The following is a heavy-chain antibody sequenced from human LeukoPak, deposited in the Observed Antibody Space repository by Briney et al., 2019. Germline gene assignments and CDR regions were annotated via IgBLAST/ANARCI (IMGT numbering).Heavy chain of an antibody. V-gene: IGHV3-21*01. Sequence: GGSLRLSCAASGFTFSTYSMNWVRQAPGKGLERVSYISTSGSYIYHADSVKGRFTISRDNAKNSLYLQMNSLRAEDTAVYYCARDNYYSVMDVWGQGTTVTVSS. CDR2: ISTSGSYI. J-gene: IGHJ6*02. CDR3: ARDNYYSVMDV. CDR1: GFTFSTYS.